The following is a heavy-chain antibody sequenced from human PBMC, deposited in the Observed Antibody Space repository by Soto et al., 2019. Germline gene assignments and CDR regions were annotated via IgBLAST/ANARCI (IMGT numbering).Heavy chain of an antibody. D-gene: IGHD3-9*01. J-gene: IGHJ6*02. Sequence: SETLSLTCAVYGGSFSGYYWSWIRQPPGKGLEWIGEINHSGSTNCNPSLKSRVTISVDTSKNQFSLKLSSVTAADTAVYYCARGRHILTGYYRDLNYGMDVWGQGTTVTVSS. V-gene: IGHV4-34*01. CDR2: INHSGST. CDR3: ARGRHILTGYYRDLNYGMDV. CDR1: GGSFSGYY.